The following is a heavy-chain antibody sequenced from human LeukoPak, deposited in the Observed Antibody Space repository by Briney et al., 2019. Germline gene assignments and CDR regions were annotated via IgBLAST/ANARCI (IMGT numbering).Heavy chain of an antibody. CDR2: INPDGGEE. Sequence: GGSLRLSCAVSGLTLSNYWMNWVRQAPGKGLEWVANINPDGGEERYVDSVKGRFVVSRDNAKNSLYLQMNSLRAGDTAVYYCAIWGTDQNYWGQGTLVTVSS. V-gene: IGHV3-7*02. J-gene: IGHJ4*02. CDR3: AIWGTDQNY. D-gene: IGHD3-16*01. CDR1: GLTLSNYW.